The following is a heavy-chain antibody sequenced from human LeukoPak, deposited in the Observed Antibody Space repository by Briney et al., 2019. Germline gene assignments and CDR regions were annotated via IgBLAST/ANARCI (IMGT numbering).Heavy chain of an antibody. CDR3: ARDQKGAFDY. D-gene: IGHD1-26*01. V-gene: IGHV3-9*01. CDR2: ISWNSGSI. Sequence: GGSLRLSCAASGFTFDDYAMHWVRQAPGKGLEWVSGISWNSGSIGYADSVKGRFTISRDNAKNSLYLQMNSLRAEDTAVYYCARDQKGAFDYWGQGTLVTVSS. CDR1: GFTFDDYA. J-gene: IGHJ4*02.